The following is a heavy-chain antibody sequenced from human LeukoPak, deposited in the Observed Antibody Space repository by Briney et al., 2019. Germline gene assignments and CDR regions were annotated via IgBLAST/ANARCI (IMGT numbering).Heavy chain of an antibody. D-gene: IGHD1-14*01. V-gene: IGHV1-2*02. CDR1: GYTFTGYY. J-gene: IGHJ5*02. CDR2: INANSGGT. Sequence: ASVKVSCKASGYTFTGYYMHWVRQAPGQGLEWMGWINANSGGTNYAQKIQGRVTMTTDTSTSTAYMELSRLRSDDTAVYYCARVVEPQSAGFDPGGERTLVTVYS. CDR3: ARVVEPQSAGFDP.